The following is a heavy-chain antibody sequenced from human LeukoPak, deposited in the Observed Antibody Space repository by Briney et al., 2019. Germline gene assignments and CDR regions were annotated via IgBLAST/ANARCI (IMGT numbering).Heavy chain of an antibody. J-gene: IGHJ6*02. Sequence: GGSLRLSCAASGFTFSDYYMSWVRQAPGKGLEWVANIKQDGSEKYYVDSVKGRFTISRDNAKNSLYLQMNSLRAEDTAVYYCARSYSMGYYYYGMDVWGQGTTVTVSS. CDR3: ARSYSMGYYYYGMDV. V-gene: IGHV3-7*01. CDR1: GFTFSDYY. D-gene: IGHD4-4*01. CDR2: IKQDGSEK.